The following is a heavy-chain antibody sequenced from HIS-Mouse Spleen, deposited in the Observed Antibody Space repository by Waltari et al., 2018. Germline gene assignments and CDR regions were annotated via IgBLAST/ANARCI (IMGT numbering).Heavy chain of an antibody. CDR3: ARGHDYSNYFDY. Sequence: QVQLVQSGAEVKKPGASVKVSCKASGYTFTSYDINWVRQATGQELEWMGWMNPKSGNPGYGRKFHGRVTMTRNTSISTAYMEMSSLRSEETAVYYWARGHDYSNYFDYWGQGTLVTVSS. J-gene: IGHJ4*02. V-gene: IGHV1-8*01. D-gene: IGHD4-4*01. CDR1: GYTFTSYD. CDR2: MNPKSGNP.